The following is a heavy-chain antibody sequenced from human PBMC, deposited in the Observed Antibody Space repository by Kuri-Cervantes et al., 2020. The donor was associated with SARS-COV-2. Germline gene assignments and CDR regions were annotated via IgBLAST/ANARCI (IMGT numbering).Heavy chain of an antibody. V-gene: IGHV4-30-2*01. CDR3: ARDGPPEGPLTSPSYPYYGMDV. D-gene: IGHD3-16*02. CDR2: IYHSGNT. Sequence: LRLSFAVSGDSISTDGYSWSWIQQPPGKGLEWIGYIYHSGNTYYNPSLKSRLTISVERSRNQFSLKLSSVTAADTAVYYCARDGPPEGPLTSPSYPYYGMDVWGQGTTVTVSS. CDR1: GDSISTDGYS. J-gene: IGHJ6*02.